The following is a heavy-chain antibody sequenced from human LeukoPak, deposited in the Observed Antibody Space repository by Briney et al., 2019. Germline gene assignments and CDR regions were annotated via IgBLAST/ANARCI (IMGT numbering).Heavy chain of an antibody. J-gene: IGHJ5*02. V-gene: IGHV1-18*01. CDR3: ARDKLRFLEWLGDNWFDP. D-gene: IGHD3-3*01. CDR1: GYTFTSYG. Sequence: GASVKVSCEASGYTFTSYGISWVRQAPGQGLEWMGWISAYNGNTNYAQKLQGRVTMTTDTSTSTAYMELRSLRSDDTAVYYCARDKLRFLEWLGDNWFDPWGQGTLVTVSS. CDR2: ISAYNGNT.